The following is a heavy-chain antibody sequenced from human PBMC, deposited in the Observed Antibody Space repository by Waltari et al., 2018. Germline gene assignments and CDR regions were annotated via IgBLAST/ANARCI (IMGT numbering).Heavy chain of an antibody. CDR1: GFTFSSYA. D-gene: IGHD3-16*01. V-gene: IGHV3-30-3*01. J-gene: IGHJ4*02. CDR2: KSYDVSNK. CDR3: ARPLWGGVDY. Sequence: QVQLVESGGGVVQPGRSLRLSCAASGFTFSSYAMHWVRQHPGNGLKWVAVKSYDVSNKDSAASVKGRFTISRDNAKNTLYLQMNSLRAEDTAVYYCARPLWGGVDYWGQGTLVTVSS.